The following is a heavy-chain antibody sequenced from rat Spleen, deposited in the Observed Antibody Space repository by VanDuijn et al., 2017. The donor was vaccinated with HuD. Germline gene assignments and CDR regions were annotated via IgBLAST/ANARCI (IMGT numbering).Heavy chain of an antibody. CDR3: VRQGYLRDWYFDF. V-gene: IGHV5-7*01. CDR1: GFTFSDYK. J-gene: IGHJ1*01. CDR2: ISYDGSST. Sequence: EVQLVESGGGLVQPGRPLKLSCAASGFTFSDYKMHWVRQAPKKGLEWVATISYDGSSTYYRDSVKGRFTISRDNAKSTLYLEMDSLRSEDTATYYCVRQGYLRDWYFDFWGPGTMVAVSS. D-gene: IGHD2-7*01.